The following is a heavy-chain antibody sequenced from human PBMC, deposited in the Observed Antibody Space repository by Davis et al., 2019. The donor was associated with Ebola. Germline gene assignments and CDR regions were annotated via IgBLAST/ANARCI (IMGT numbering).Heavy chain of an antibody. J-gene: IGHJ4*02. V-gene: IGHV1-69*02. CDR2: IIPILGIA. CDR1: GYTFTGYY. Sequence: SVKVSCKASGYTFTGYYMHWVRQAPGQGLEWMGRIIPILGIANYAQKFQGRVTITADKSTSTAYMELSSLRSEDTAVYYCARGVGAVDYWGQGTLVTVSS. D-gene: IGHD1-26*01. CDR3: ARGVGAVDY.